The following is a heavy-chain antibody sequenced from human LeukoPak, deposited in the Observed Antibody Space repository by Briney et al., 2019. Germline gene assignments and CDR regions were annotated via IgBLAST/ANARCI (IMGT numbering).Heavy chain of an antibody. CDR1: GFTFEDHG. J-gene: IGHJ4*02. Sequence: PGGSLRLSCTASGFTFEDHGMSWVRQAPGKGLEWVSGINWSGRSTGYADSVKGQFTISRDNAKNSLYLQMHSLRAEDTAFYYCARALYSNSWYYFEYWGQGILVTVSS. V-gene: IGHV3-20*04. D-gene: IGHD6-13*01. CDR3: ARALYSNSWYYFEY. CDR2: INWSGRST.